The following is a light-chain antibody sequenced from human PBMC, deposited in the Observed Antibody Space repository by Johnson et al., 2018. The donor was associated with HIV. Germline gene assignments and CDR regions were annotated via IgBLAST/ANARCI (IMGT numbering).Light chain of an antibody. J-gene: IGLJ1*01. V-gene: IGLV1-51*02. CDR1: SSNIGNNY. CDR3: GAWDSSLTTYV. CDR2: ENN. Sequence: QSVLTQPPSVSAAPGQKVTISCSGSSSNIGNNYVSWYQQLPGTAPKLLIYENNKQPSGIPDRFSGSKSGTSATLGITGLQTGDEADYYCGAWDSSLTTYVFGTGTTVTVL.